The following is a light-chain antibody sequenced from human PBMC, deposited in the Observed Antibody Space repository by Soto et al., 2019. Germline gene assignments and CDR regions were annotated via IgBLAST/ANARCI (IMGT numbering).Light chain of an antibody. CDR1: QSVSTF. CDR2: GAS. J-gene: IGKJ1*01. Sequence: EIAWHQSPATLSLSPGERAPLSCRASQSVSTFLAWYQQKPGQAPRLLIYGASNRATGVPDRFSGGGSGTDFTLTISRLEPEDFAVYFCQQYVTAPRTSAQGALADI. V-gene: IGKV3-20*01. CDR3: QQYVTAPRT.